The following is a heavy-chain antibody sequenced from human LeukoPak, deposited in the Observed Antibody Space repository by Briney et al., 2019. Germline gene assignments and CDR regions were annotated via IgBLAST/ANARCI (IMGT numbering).Heavy chain of an antibody. V-gene: IGHV4-4*02. D-gene: IGHD3-3*01. J-gene: IGHJ2*01. CDR1: IGSISSSKW. Sequence: PSETLSLTCSVSIGSISSSKWWSWFRQSPVKGLEWIGEIYLYGTTNYNPSLKSRVTISVDTSKNQLSLQLSSVTAADTAMYYCARVEGSGFYTGLAYWYFDLWGRGTLVTVSS. CDR2: IYLYGTT. CDR3: ARVEGSGFYTGLAYWYFDL.